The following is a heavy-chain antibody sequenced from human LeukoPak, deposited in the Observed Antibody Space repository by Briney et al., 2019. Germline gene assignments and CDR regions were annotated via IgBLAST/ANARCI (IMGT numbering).Heavy chain of an antibody. CDR3: ARRGSGWSYWFDP. Sequence: PSETLSLTCTVSGGSISNYYWSWIRQPPGKGLEWIGYIYCSGSTNYNPSLKSRVTISVDTSKNQFSLKLSSVTAADTAVYYCARRGSGWSYWFDPWGQGTLVTVSS. J-gene: IGHJ5*02. CDR1: GGSISNYY. D-gene: IGHD6-19*01. CDR2: IYCSGST. V-gene: IGHV4-59*08.